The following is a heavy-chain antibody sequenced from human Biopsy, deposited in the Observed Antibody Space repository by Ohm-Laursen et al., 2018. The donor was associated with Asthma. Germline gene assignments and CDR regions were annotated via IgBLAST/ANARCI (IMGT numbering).Heavy chain of an antibody. CDR1: GDSFLYPGYS. Sequence: TLSLTCVLPGDSFLYPGYSWTWGSRLAGRGLRWLGYLHYSRRAYYNPSLKSRISMSVDMSKKQFSLEVRSVTAADTAVYYCARSVTGSLAYCAGDCSFHLDRWGPGTLVTVSS. V-gene: IGHV4-31*11. CDR3: ARSVTGSLAYCAGDCSFHLDR. CDR2: LHYSRRA. J-gene: IGHJ5*02. D-gene: IGHD2-21*01.